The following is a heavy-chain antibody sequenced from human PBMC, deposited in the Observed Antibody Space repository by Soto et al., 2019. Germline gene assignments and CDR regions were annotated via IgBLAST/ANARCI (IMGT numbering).Heavy chain of an antibody. V-gene: IGHV1-2*04. CDR2: INPNSGGT. CDR3: AREEYSSSSGYYYGMDV. Sequence: ASVKVSCKASGYTFTGYYMHWVRQAPGQGLEWMGWINPNSGGTNYAQKFQGWVTMTRGTSISTAYMELSRLRSDDTAVYYCAREEYSSSSGYYYGMDVWGQGTTVTVSS. J-gene: IGHJ6*02. D-gene: IGHD6-6*01. CDR1: GYTFTGYY.